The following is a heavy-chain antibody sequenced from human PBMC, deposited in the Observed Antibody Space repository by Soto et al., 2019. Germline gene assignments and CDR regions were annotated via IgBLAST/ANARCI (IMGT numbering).Heavy chain of an antibody. Sequence: GGSLRLSCAASGFTFSGYGMHWFRQAPGKGLEGGAVISYDGSNKYYADSVKGRFTISRDNSKTTLYLQMNSLRAEDTAVYYCAKDRERGGSYYYYGMDVWGQGTTVTVSS. CDR3: AKDRERGGSYYYYGMDV. CDR2: ISYDGSNK. CDR1: GFTFSGYG. V-gene: IGHV3-30*18. D-gene: IGHD3-10*01. J-gene: IGHJ6*02.